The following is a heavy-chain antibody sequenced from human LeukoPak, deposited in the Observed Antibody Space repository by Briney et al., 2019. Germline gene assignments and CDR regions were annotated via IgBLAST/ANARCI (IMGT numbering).Heavy chain of an antibody. J-gene: IGHJ4*02. CDR3: AKSGYNRFDY. V-gene: IGHV3-23*01. D-gene: IGHD5-24*01. CDR1: GFTFSSSA. CDR2: ISVSGSGGST. Sequence: GALRLSCAAPGFTFSSSAMSWGRQAPGEGLEWGSSISVSGSGGSTYYADSVKGRFTISRDNSKNTLYLQMNSLRAEDTAVYYCAKSGYNRFDYWGQGTLVTVSS.